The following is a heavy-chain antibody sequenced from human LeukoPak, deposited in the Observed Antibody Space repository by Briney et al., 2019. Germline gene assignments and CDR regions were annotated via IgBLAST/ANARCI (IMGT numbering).Heavy chain of an antibody. V-gene: IGHV1-46*01. J-gene: IGHJ4*02. Sequence: ASVKVSCKASGYTFTSYYMHWVRQAPGQGLEWMGIINPSGGSTRYAQKFQGRVTMTRDTSTNTVYMELSSLRSEDTAVYFCARATLSDYYFNSGGQGTLFTVS. CDR1: GYTFTSYY. CDR3: ARATLSDYYFNS. CDR2: INPSGGST.